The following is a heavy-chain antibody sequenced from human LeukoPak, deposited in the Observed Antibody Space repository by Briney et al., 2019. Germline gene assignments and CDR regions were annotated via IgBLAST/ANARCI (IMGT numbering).Heavy chain of an antibody. CDR3: ARPSSGAYHI. Sequence: GGSLRLSCAASGFTLSSYWMHWVRHAPGKGLVWVSRIKNDGSIIDYADSVKGRFTISRDNAKNMLYLQMNNLRAEDTAVYYCARPSSGAYHIWGQGTMVTVSS. V-gene: IGHV3-74*01. CDR1: GFTLSSYW. CDR2: IKNDGSII. D-gene: IGHD6-19*01. J-gene: IGHJ3*02.